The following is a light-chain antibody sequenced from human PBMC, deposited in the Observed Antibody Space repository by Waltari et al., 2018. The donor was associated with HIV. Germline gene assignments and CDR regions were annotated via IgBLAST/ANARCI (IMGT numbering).Light chain of an antibody. CDR1: PSDIDALNY. V-gene: IGLV2-14*01. CDR2: EVD. Sequence: QSALTQPASVSGSPGQSITISCTGPPSDIDALNYVSWYQQHAGVAPNFIFFEVDYRPAGVSARLSSPKSGNSASLTISDLQAEDEADYFCSSYTSKNFLTFGGGTKLTVL. CDR3: SSYTSKNFLT. J-gene: IGLJ2*01.